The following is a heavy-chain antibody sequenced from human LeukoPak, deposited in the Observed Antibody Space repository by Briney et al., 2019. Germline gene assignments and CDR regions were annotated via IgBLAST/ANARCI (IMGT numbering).Heavy chain of an antibody. J-gene: IGHJ4*02. CDR2: IYHSGST. Sequence: PSETLSLTCTVSGGSISSSSYYWGWIRQPPGKGLEWIGSIYHSGSTYYNPSLKSRVTILVDTSKNQFSLKLSSVTAADTAVYYCARWDYDYVWGSYRFDYWGQGTLVTVSS. V-gene: IGHV4-39*07. CDR1: GGSISSSSYY. CDR3: ARWDYDYVWGSYRFDY. D-gene: IGHD3-16*02.